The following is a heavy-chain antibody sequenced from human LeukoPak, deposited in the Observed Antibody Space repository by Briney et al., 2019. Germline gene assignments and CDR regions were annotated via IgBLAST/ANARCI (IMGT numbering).Heavy chain of an antibody. J-gene: IGHJ6*02. CDR2: ISAYNGNT. V-gene: IGHV1-18*01. D-gene: IGHD3-10*01. Sequence: ASVKVSCKASGYTFTSYGISWVRQAPGQGLEWMGWISAYNGNTNYAQKLQGRVTMTTDTSTSTAYMELRSLRSDDTAVYYCARDSGSYYNPDYYYYDMDVWGQGTTVTVSS. CDR3: ARDSGSYYNPDYYYYDMDV. CDR1: GYTFTSYG.